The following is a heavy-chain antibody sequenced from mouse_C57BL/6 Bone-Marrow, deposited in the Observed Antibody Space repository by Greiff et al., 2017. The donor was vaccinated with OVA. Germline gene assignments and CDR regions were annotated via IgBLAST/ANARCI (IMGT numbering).Heavy chain of an antibody. Sequence: VQLQQSGAELVRPGASVKLSCTASGFNINDDYMHWVKQRPEQGLEWIGWIDPENGDTEYASKFQGKATITADTSSNTAYLQLSSLTSEGTAVYYCTTSGVVARAYWGQGTLVTVSA. J-gene: IGHJ3*01. CDR3: TTSGVVARAY. CDR1: GFNINDDY. CDR2: IDPENGDT. V-gene: IGHV14-4*01. D-gene: IGHD1-1*01.